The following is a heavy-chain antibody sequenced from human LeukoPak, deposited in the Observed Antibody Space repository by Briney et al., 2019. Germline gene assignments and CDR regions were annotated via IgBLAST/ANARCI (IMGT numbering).Heavy chain of an antibody. J-gene: IGHJ4*02. CDR3: AKEAAADPPGY. V-gene: IGHV3-30*18. D-gene: IGHD6-13*01. Sequence: GGSLRLSCAASGFTFSSYGMHWVRQAPGKGLEWVAVISYDGSNKCYADSVKGRFTISRDNSKNTLYLQMNSLRAEDTAVYYCAKEAAADPPGYWGQGTLVTVSS. CDR2: ISYDGSNK. CDR1: GFTFSSYG.